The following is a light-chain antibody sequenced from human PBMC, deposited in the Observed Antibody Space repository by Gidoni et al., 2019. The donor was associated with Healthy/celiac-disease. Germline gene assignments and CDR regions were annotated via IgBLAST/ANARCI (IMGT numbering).Light chain of an antibody. CDR2: GAS. V-gene: IGKV3-20*01. J-gene: IGKJ1*01. CDR1: QSVSSSY. CDR3: QQYDSSPWT. Sequence: EIVLTQSPATLSLSPGERATLSCRASQSVSSSYLAWYQQKPGQAPRLLIYGASSRATGIPDRFSGSGSGTDFTLTISRLEPEDFAVYYCQQYDSSPWTFGQXTKVEIK.